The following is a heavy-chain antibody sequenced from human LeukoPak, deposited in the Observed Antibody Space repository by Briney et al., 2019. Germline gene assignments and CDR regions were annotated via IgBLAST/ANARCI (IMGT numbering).Heavy chain of an antibody. V-gene: IGHV3-11*01. D-gene: IGHD5-12*01. J-gene: IGHJ4*02. CDR2: ISSSGSAI. CDR1: GFTFSDYY. Sequence: GGSLRLSCAASGFTFSDYYMSWIRQAPGKGLEWVSYISSSGSAIYYADSVKGRFTISRDNAKNSLYLQMKSLRAEDTAVYYCARQGYSGYDFWYWGQGTLVTVSS. CDR3: ARQGYSGYDFWY.